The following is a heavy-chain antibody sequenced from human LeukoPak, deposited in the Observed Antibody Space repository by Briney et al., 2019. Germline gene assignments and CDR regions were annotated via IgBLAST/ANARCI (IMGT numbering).Heavy chain of an antibody. CDR1: GYTFTSYD. D-gene: IGHD3-3*01. CDR2: MNPNSGNT. V-gene: IGHV1-8*03. Sequence: ASVKVSCKASGYTFTSYDINWVRQATGQGPEWMGWMNPNSGNTGYAQKFQGRVTIIRNTSISTAYMELGSLRSEDTAVYYCARGLTIFGVVSMDGYWGQGTLVTVSS. J-gene: IGHJ4*02. CDR3: ARGLTIFGVVSMDGY.